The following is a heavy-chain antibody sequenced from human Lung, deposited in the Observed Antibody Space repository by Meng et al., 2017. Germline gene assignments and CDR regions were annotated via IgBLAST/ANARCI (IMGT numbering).Heavy chain of an antibody. CDR1: GGSFSGYY. J-gene: IGHJ4*02. CDR2: IIDSGST. Sequence: QVQQQQWGAGLLTPSETLPLTCAVYGGSFSGYYWSWIRQPPGKGLEWIGEIIDSGSTNYNPSLKSRVTISVDTSKNQFSLRVTSVTAADRAVYYCVRRTYSSGWYFDYWGQGTLVTVSS. D-gene: IGHD6-19*01. V-gene: IGHV4-34*02. CDR3: VRRTYSSGWYFDY.